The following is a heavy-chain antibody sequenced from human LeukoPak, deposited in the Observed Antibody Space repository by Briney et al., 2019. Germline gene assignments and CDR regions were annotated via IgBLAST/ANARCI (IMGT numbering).Heavy chain of an antibody. D-gene: IGHD5-24*01. V-gene: IGHV4-34*01. CDR3: ARQRWLQFLDY. CDR2: INHSGST. J-gene: IGHJ4*02. CDR1: GGSFSGYY. Sequence: SETLSLTCAVYGGSFSGYYWSWIRQPPGKGLEWIGEINHSGSTNYNPSLKSRVTISVDTSKNQFSLKLSSVTAADTAVYYCARQRWLQFLDYWGQGTLVTVSS.